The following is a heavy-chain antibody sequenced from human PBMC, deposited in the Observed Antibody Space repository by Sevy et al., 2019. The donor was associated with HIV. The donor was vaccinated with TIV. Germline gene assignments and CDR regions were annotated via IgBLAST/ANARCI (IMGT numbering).Heavy chain of an antibody. V-gene: IGHV3-30*02. Sequence: GGSLRLSCAASGFTFSNYGIHWVRQAPGKGLEWVAFIRYDGSNEYYVDSVKGRFTIPRDNSKSTLYLQMNSLSAEDTAVYYCAKDRKVLLVVYAIPFDALDIWGQGTMVTVSS. D-gene: IGHD2-8*02. CDR2: IRYDGSNE. CDR1: GFTFSNYG. CDR3: AKDRKVLLVVYAIPFDALDI. J-gene: IGHJ3*02.